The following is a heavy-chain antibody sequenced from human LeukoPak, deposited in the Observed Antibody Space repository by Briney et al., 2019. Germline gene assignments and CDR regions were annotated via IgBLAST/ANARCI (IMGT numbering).Heavy chain of an antibody. J-gene: IGHJ6*02. CDR3: ARGLLLLWFGESDYYGMDV. V-gene: IGHV1-46*01. CDR2: INPSGGST. CDR1: GYTFTSYY. D-gene: IGHD3-10*01. Sequence: ASVKVSCKASGYTFTSYYMHWVRQAPGQGLEWMGIINPSGGSTSYAQKFQGRVTMTRDTSTSTVYMELSSLRSEDTAVYYCARGLLLLWFGESDYYGMDVWGQGTTVTVSS.